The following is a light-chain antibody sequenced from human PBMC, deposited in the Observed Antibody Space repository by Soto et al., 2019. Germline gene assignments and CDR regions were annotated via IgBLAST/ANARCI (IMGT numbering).Light chain of an antibody. Sequence: IPMSQSPSSLYQSMGARVTISCRASQGIGNALGWYQQKPGKAPKLLIYAASSLQSGVPSRFSGSGSGTDFTLTISCLQPEDFAPYYCQHSYSTRRTFCQGAKVAIK. CDR1: QGIGNA. J-gene: IGKJ1*01. CDR2: AAS. CDR3: QHSYSTRRT. V-gene: IGKV1-39*01.